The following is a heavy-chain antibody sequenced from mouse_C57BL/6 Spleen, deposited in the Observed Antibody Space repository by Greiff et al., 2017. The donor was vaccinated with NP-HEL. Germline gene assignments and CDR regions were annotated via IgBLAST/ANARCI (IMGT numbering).Heavy chain of an antibody. Sequence: DVQLVESGGGLVKPGGSLKLSCAASGFTFSDYGMHWVRQAPEKGLEWVAYISSGSSTIYYADTVKGRFTISRVNAKNTLFLQMTSLRSEDTAMYYCARPPYYYGSSWYFDVWGTGTTVTVSS. J-gene: IGHJ1*03. V-gene: IGHV5-17*01. CDR1: GFTFSDYG. D-gene: IGHD1-1*01. CDR3: ARPPYYYGSSWYFDV. CDR2: ISSGSSTI.